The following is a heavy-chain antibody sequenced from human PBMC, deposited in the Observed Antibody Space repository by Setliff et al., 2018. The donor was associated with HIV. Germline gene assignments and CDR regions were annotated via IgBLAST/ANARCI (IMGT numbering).Heavy chain of an antibody. CDR2: IKEDGSEK. Sequence: PGGSLRLSCAASGFTFSSSWMSWVRQAPGKGLEWVANIKEDGSEKYFVDSVKGRFTISRDNAKNSLYLQMDSLRVEDTGFYYCARDPYWLEGYFDYWGPGTLVTVSS. J-gene: IGHJ4*02. D-gene: IGHD6-19*01. CDR3: ARDPYWLEGYFDY. V-gene: IGHV3-7*01. CDR1: GFTFSSSW.